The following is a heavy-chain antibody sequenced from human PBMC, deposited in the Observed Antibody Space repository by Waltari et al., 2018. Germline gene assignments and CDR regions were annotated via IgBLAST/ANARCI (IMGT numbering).Heavy chain of an antibody. Sequence: QVQLHQWGAGLPKPSETLSLTCAVSGESFSGHFWCWIRQSPGKGLEWVGAIHYSGSTNYNPSLKSRLSLSVDTTKKQFSLRLTSVTAADTGVYFCARYGEVPPNYFFDYWGQGTLVTVSS. CDR3: ARYGEVPPNYFFDY. CDR2: IHYSGST. D-gene: IGHD2-21*01. J-gene: IGHJ4*01. CDR1: GESFSGHF. V-gene: IGHV4-34*01.